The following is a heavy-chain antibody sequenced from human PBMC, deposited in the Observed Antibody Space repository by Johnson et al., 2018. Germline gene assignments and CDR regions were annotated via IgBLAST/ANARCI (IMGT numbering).Heavy chain of an antibody. J-gene: IGHJ1*01. CDR1: GFTFDDYA. V-gene: IGHV3-9*01. Sequence: VQLVQSGGGVVQPGRSLRLSCAASGFTFDDYAMHWVRQAPGKGLAWVSGISWNSGSIGYADSVTGRFTISRDNAKNSRYLQMNSLRSEDTAVYYCARSYYYDSSGYYYFQHWGQGTLVTVSS. D-gene: IGHD3-22*01. CDR2: ISWNSGSI. CDR3: ARSYYYDSSGYYYFQH.